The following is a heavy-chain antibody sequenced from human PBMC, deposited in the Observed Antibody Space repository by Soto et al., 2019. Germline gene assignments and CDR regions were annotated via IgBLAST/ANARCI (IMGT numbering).Heavy chain of an antibody. Sequence: QVQLQESGPGLVKPSETLSLTCTVSGGSISSYYWSWIRQPPGKGLEWIGYIYYSGSTKYNPSLKSRVTISVDTSKNQFSLKLSSVPAADTAVYYCARGRGGWFINQLLNAFDIWGQGTMVTVSS. V-gene: IGHV4-59*01. CDR2: IYYSGST. CDR1: GGSISSYY. CDR3: ARGRGGWFINQLLNAFDI. D-gene: IGHD2-2*01. J-gene: IGHJ3*02.